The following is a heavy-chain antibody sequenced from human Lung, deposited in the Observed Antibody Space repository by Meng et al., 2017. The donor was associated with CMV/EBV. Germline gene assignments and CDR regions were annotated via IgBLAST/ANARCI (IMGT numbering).Heavy chain of an antibody. Sequence: EVQLVESGGXLVKRGGSRRLACAASGVTFSSYSMNWVRQAPGKGLEWVSSISSSSSYIYYADSVKGRFTISRDNAKNSLYLQMNSLRAEDTAVYYCARGGIGPLPSGFDPWGQGTLVTVAS. V-gene: IGHV3-21*01. CDR2: ISSSSSYI. D-gene: IGHD2-15*01. J-gene: IGHJ5*02. CDR3: ARGGIGPLPSGFDP. CDR1: GVTFSSYS.